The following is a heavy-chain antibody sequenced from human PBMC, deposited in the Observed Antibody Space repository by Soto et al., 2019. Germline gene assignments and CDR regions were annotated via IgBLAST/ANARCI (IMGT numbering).Heavy chain of an antibody. J-gene: IGHJ4*02. V-gene: IGHV4-59*08. CDR2: IYSSGST. CDR1: GGSIMSYF. Sequence: SETLSLTCTVSGGSIMSYFWSWVRQPPGKGLEWIGQIYSSGSTYYSPSLKSRVTISVDTSENQFSLKLSSVTAADVAVYYCARHLPGSVFGQDYWGPGSQVTVSS. CDR3: ARHLPGSVFGQDY. D-gene: IGHD2-15*01.